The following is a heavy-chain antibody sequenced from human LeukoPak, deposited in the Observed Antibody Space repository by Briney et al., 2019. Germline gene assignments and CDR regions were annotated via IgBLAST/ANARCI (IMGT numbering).Heavy chain of an antibody. CDR2: ISGSTTFI. CDR1: GFTFSDYY. Sequence: PGGSLRLSCAASGFTFSDYYMNWIRQAPGKGLEWVSYISGSTTFIYYADSVKGRFTISRDNAKNSLYLQMNSLRADDTAVYYCAREMASYGMDVWGQGTMVTVSS. CDR3: AREMASYGMDV. D-gene: IGHD5-24*01. V-gene: IGHV3-11*01. J-gene: IGHJ6*02.